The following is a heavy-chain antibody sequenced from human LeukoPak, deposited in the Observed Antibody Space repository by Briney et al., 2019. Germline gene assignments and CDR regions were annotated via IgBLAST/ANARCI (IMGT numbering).Heavy chain of an antibody. Sequence: SETLSLTCAVYGGSFSGYYWSWIRQPPGKGLEWIGEINHSGSTNYNPSLKSRVTISVDTSKNQFSLKLSSVPAADTAVYYCARGGAGITGTTADNAFDIWGQGTMVTVSS. D-gene: IGHD1-20*01. CDR2: INHSGST. CDR1: GGSFSGYY. CDR3: ARGGAGITGTTADNAFDI. V-gene: IGHV4-34*01. J-gene: IGHJ3*02.